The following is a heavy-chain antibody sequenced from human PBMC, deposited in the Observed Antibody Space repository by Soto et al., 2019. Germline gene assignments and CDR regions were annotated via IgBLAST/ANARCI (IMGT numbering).Heavy chain of an antibody. Sequence: GASVKVSCKASGGTFSSYAISWVRQAPGQGLEWMGGIIPIFGTANYAQKFQGRVTITADESTSTAYMELSSLRSEDTAVYYCATSGNYYDSSGYQFFYFYWGHGTLVTVSS. J-gene: IGHJ4*01. CDR1: GGTFSSYA. CDR3: ATSGNYYDSSGYQFFYFY. D-gene: IGHD3-22*01. V-gene: IGHV1-69*13. CDR2: IIPIFGTA.